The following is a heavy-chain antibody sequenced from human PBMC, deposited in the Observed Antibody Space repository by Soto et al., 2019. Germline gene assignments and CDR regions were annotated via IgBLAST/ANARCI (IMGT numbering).Heavy chain of an antibody. D-gene: IGHD2-15*01. CDR2: IYSGST. CDR1: GASFSTHY. Sequence: QVQLQESGPGLVRPSETLSLTCSVSGASFSTHYWSWIRQPPGKGLEWMGDIYSGSTNYNPSLKSRVTISVDTSKNQFSLNLRSVTAADTGVYYCAKHQDRHNSFACWGQGTLVTVSS. CDR3: AKHQDRHNSFAC. J-gene: IGHJ4*02. V-gene: IGHV4-59*08.